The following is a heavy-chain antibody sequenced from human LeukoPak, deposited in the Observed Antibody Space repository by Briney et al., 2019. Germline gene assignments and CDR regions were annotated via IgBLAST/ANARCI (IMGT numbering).Heavy chain of an antibody. V-gene: IGHV4-39*01. CDR2: TYYNGNT. J-gene: IGHJ3*02. D-gene: IGHD6-19*01. CDR1: GGSIGGHTFY. Sequence: SSETLSLTCNVSGGSIGGHTFYWDWIRQPPGKGLEWIATTYYNGNTFYDPSLKSRVAISIDMSKSQFSLHLSSVTAADTAIYYCARLTALAGHRGAFDIWGPGTMVTVSS. CDR3: ARLTALAGHRGAFDI.